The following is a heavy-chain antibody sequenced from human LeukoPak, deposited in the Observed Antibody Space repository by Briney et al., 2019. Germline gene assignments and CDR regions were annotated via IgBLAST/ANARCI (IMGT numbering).Heavy chain of an antibody. J-gene: IGHJ5*01. CDR3: ARDLQLNQPLNCFDP. CDR2: ISSNSSYI. V-gene: IGHV3-21*01. Sequence: GGSLRLSCAASGFTFSSYSMNWVRQAPGKGLEWVSSISSNSSYIYYADSVKGRFTISRDNAKNSLYLQMNSLRAEDTAVYYCARDLQLNQPLNCFDPWGQGTLVTVSS. D-gene: IGHD1-1*01. CDR1: GFTFSSYS.